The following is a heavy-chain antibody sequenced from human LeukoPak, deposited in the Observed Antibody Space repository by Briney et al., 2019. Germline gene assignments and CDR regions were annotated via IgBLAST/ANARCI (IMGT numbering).Heavy chain of an antibody. CDR3: VRDRTTYPATFSDY. D-gene: IGHD1-14*01. CDR1: GGSVGTGTYY. Sequence: SETLSPTCTVSGGSVGTGTYYWGWIRQPAEKGLEWIGRIYSSGTTSYNPSLESRVTISMDTSKNQFSLRLDSVTAADTAVYFCVRDRTTYPATFSDYWGQGAMVTVSS. J-gene: IGHJ4*02. CDR2: IYSSGTT. V-gene: IGHV4-61*02.